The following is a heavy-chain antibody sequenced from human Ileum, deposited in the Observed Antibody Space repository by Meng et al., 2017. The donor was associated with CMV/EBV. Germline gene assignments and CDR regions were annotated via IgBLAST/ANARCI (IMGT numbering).Heavy chain of an antibody. V-gene: IGHV1-46*02. Sequence: CKASGYTFDNYYMHWVRQAPGQGLEWMGRINPSGGNTNYAQKFQGRVTMTRDTSTTTVYMELSSLRSEDTAVYYCATEGNSGSLDYWGQGTLVTVSS. CDR1: GYTFDNYY. CDR3: ATEGNSGSLDY. CDR2: INPSGGNT. D-gene: IGHD1-26*01. J-gene: IGHJ4*02.